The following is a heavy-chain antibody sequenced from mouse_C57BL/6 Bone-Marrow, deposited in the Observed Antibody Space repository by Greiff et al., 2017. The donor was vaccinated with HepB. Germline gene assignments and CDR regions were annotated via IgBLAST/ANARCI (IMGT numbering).Heavy chain of an antibody. CDR1: GYTFTSYW. CDR3: ARENLATVVAMDY. CDR2: IDPNSGGT. Sequence: QVHVKQSGAELVKPGASVKLSCKASGYTFTSYWMHWVKQRPGRGLEWIGRIDPNSGGTKYNEKFKSKATLTVDKPSSTAYIQLSSLTSEDSAVYYCARENLATVVAMDYWGQGTSVTVSS. J-gene: IGHJ4*01. V-gene: IGHV1-72*01. D-gene: IGHD1-1*01.